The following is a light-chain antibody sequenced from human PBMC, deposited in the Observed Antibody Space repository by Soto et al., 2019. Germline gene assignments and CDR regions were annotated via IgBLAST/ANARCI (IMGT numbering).Light chain of an antibody. CDR3: CSYAGGSTPVV. CDR1: SSDVGSYHP. J-gene: IGLJ2*01. CDR2: EDN. V-gene: IGLV2-23*01. Sequence: QSALTQPASVSVSPGQSITISCTGTSSDVGSYHPVSWYQHHPGRAPELMIYEDNKRPSWVSIRFSGSKSGNTASLTISGLEAEDEDDYYCCSYAGGSTPVVFGGGTKLTVL.